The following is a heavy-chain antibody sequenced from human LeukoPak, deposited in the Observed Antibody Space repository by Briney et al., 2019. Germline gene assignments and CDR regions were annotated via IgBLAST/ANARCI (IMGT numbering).Heavy chain of an antibody. Sequence: PSQTLSLTCTVSGGSIGSGAYYWSWIRQHPGKGLEWIGYIYYSGSTYYNPSLKSRVTISVDTSKNQFSLKLSSVTAADTAVYYCASLEWLGQVNAFDIWGQGTMVTVSS. V-gene: IGHV4-30-4*08. CDR3: ASLEWLGQVNAFDI. CDR1: GGSIGSGAYY. J-gene: IGHJ3*02. CDR2: IYYSGST. D-gene: IGHD6-19*01.